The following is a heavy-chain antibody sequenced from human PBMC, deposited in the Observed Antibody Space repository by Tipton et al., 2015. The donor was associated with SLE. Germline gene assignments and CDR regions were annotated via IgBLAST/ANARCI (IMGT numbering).Heavy chain of an antibody. V-gene: IGHV4-61*02. J-gene: IGHJ3*02. CDR1: GGSISSGRYY. Sequence: TLSLTCTVSGGSISSGRYYWSWIRQPAGKGLEWIGRIYASGSTEYNPSLKSRVTISVDPSKNQFSLRLTSLTAADTAVYYCARVVYSFSDAFDIWGQGTLVTVSS. CDR2: IYASGST. CDR3: ARVVYSFSDAFDI. D-gene: IGHD6-13*01.